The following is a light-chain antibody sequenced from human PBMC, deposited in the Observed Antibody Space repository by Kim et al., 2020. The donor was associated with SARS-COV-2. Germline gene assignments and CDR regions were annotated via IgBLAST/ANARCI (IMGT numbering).Light chain of an antibody. CDR2: DTS. J-gene: IGLJ2*01. CDR1: TGAVTSGHL. Sequence: PEGTVTLTCSCSTGAVTSGHLPYWFQQKPGQAHRTLIYDTSNNHSWTPARLSVSLLGGNAALTLSGALPEDEAEYYCLLYYDGYRVFGWGTQLTVL. CDR3: LLYYDGYRV. V-gene: IGLV7-46*01.